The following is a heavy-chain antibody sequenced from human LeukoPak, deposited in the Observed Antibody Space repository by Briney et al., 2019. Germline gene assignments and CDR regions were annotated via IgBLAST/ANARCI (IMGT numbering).Heavy chain of an antibody. CDR3: ARGATKWNYYYMDV. D-gene: IGHD5-12*01. V-gene: IGHV3-21*01. Sequence: GGSLRLSCAASGFTFSSYSMNWVRQAPGEGLEWVSSISSSSSYIYYADSVKGRFTISRDNAKNSLYLQMNSLRAEDTAVYYCARGATKWNYYYMDVWGKGTTVTVSS. CDR1: GFTFSSYS. CDR2: ISSSSSYI. J-gene: IGHJ6*03.